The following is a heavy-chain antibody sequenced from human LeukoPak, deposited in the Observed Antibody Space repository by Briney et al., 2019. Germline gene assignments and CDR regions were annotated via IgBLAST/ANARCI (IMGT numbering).Heavy chain of an antibody. CDR1: GGSFSGYY. J-gene: IGHJ4*02. CDR2: INHSGST. V-gene: IGHV4-34*01. CDR3: ARGRSNGWFY. D-gene: IGHD2-8*01. Sequence: SETLSLTCAVYGGSFSGYYWSWIRQPPGKGLEWIGEINHSGSTNYNPSLKSRVTISVDTSKNQFSLKLSSVTAADAAVYYCARGRSNGWFYWGQGTLVTVSS.